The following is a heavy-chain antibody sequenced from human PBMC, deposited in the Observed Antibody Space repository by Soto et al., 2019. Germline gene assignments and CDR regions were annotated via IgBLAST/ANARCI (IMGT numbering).Heavy chain of an antibody. Sequence: SETLSLTCTVSVGSISSYYWSWIRQPPGKGLEWIGYIYYSGSTNYNPSLKSRVTISVDTSKNQFSLKLSSVTAADTAVYYCARVLSGYYPYYYYYYMDVWGKGTTVTVSS. D-gene: IGHD3-22*01. CDR3: ARVLSGYYPYYYYYYMDV. CDR2: IYYSGST. CDR1: VGSISSYY. J-gene: IGHJ6*03. V-gene: IGHV4-59*08.